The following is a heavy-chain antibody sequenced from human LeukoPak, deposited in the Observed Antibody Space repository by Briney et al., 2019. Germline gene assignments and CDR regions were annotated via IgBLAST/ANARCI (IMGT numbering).Heavy chain of an antibody. D-gene: IGHD5-24*01. J-gene: IGHJ6*03. CDR2: ISGSGGST. CDR1: GFTFSSYA. V-gene: IGHV3-23*01. CDR3: AESRRDGYNSRFYYYYYYMDV. Sequence: PGGSLRLSCAASGFTFSSYAMSWVRQAPGKGLEWVSAISGSGGSTYYADSVKGRFTISRDNSKNTLYLQMNSLRAEDTAVYYCAESRRDGYNSRFYYYYYYMDVWGKGTTVTVSS.